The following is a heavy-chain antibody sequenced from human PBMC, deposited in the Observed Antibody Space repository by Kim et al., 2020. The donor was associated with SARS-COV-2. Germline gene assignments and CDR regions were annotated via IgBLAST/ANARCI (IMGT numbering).Heavy chain of an antibody. D-gene: IGHD3-10*01. CDR3: ARDPITMVRGVKSYYFDY. J-gene: IGHJ4*02. Sequence: QGRVTMTRDTSTSTVYMELSSLRSEDTAVYYCARDPITMVRGVKSYYFDYWGQGTLVTVSS. V-gene: IGHV1-46*01.